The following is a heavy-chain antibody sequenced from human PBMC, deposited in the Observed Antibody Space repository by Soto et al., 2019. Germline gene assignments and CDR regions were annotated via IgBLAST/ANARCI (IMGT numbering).Heavy chain of an antibody. J-gene: IGHJ6*02. V-gene: IGHV4-34*01. CDR3: ASGPQRRSVVGATHYDYGMDV. D-gene: IGHD1-26*01. CDR1: GGSFSGYY. CDR2: INHSGST. Sequence: QVQLQQWGAGLLKPSETLSLTCAVYGGSFSGYYWSWIRQPPGKGLEWIGEINHSGSTNYNPSLKSRVTISVDTSKNQFSLKLSSVTAADTAVYYCASGPQRRSVVGATHYDYGMDVWGQGTTVTVSS.